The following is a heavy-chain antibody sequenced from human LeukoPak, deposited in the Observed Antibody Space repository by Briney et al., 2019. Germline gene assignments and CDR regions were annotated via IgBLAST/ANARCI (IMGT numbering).Heavy chain of an antibody. CDR2: RKQDGSEK. CDR1: GFTFISYW. CDR3: VRDLDGAHFDL. V-gene: IGHV3-7*01. Sequence: GGSLILSCEASGFTFISYWMSWVRQAPGKGLEWVAYRKQDGSEKSYVDSVRGRFTISRYNAKRSLYLLMSGLRADDTAIYYCVRDLDGAHFDLSGHGTLVTVSS. D-gene: IGHD4-17*01. J-gene: IGHJ4*01.